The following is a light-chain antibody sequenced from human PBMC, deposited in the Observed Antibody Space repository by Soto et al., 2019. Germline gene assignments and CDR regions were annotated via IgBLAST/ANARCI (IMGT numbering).Light chain of an antibody. J-gene: IGLJ2*01. CDR1: NSDVGSYNY. V-gene: IGLV2-14*01. CDR3: CSYAGSNNLVV. CDR2: DVS. Sequence: QSALTQPASVSGSPGQSITISCTGTNSDVGSYNYVSWYQQHPGKAPKLMIYDVSNRPSGVSNRFSGSKSGNTASLTVSGLQPEDEADYYCCSYAGSNNLVVFGGGTKLTVL.